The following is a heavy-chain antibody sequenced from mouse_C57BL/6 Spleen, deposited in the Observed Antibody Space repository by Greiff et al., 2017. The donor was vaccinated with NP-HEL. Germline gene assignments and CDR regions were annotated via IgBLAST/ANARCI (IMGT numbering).Heavy chain of an antibody. CDR3: ARPWGSSLWYFDV. J-gene: IGHJ1*03. D-gene: IGHD1-1*01. CDR1: GFTFSDYG. V-gene: IGHV5-17*01. Sequence: EVQVVESGGGLVKPGGSLKLSCAASGFTFSDYGMHWVRQAPEKGLEWVAYISSGSSTIYYADTVKGRFTISRDNAKNTLFLQMTSLRSEDTAMYYCARPWGSSLWYFDVWGTGTTVTVSS. CDR2: ISSGSSTI.